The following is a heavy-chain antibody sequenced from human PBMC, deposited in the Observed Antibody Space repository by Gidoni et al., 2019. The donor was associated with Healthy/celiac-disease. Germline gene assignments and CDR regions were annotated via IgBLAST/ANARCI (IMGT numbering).Heavy chain of an antibody. J-gene: IGHJ3*02. CDR1: GFTFSSYG. Sequence: QVQLVESGGGVVQPGRSLRLSCAASGFTFSSYGMHWVRQAPGKGLVWVAVISYDGSNKYYADSVKGRFTISRDNSKNTLYLQMNSLRAEDTAVYYCAKGGGTFDIWGQGTMVTVSS. V-gene: IGHV3-30*18. CDR2: ISYDGSNK. D-gene: IGHD3-16*01. CDR3: AKGGGTFDI.